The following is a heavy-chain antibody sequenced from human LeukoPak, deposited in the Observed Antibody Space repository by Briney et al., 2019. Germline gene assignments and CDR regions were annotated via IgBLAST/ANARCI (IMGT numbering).Heavy chain of an antibody. J-gene: IGHJ3*02. D-gene: IGHD3-10*01. CDR3: ASYYGSGKPNAFDI. V-gene: IGHV4-31*03. CDR1: GGSISSGGYY. Sequence: SQTLSLTCTVSGGSISSGGYYWSWIRQHPGKGLEWIGYIYYSGSTNYNPPLKSRVTISVDTSKNQFSLKLSSVTAADTAVYYCASYYGSGKPNAFDIWGQGTMVTVSS. CDR2: IYYSGST.